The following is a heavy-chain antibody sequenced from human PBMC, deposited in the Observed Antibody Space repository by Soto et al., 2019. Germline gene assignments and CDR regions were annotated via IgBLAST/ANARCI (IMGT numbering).Heavy chain of an antibody. J-gene: IGHJ6*02. CDR2: ISSSSSYT. V-gene: IGHV3-11*06. CDR3: ARYRSTSSGMDV. CDR1: GFTFSDYY. Sequence: LRLSCAASGFTFSDYYMSWIRQAPGKGLEWVSYISSSSSYTNYADSVKGRFTISRDNAKNSLYLQMNSLRAEDTAVYYCARYRSTSSGMDVWGQGTTVTVSS. D-gene: IGHD2-2*01.